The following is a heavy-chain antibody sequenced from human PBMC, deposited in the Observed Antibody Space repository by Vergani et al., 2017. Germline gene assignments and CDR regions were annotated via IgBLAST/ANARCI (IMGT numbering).Heavy chain of an antibody. CDR3: ARHDSYCRSDCYSYYGMDV. Sequence: EVQLVQSGAEVKKPGESLRISCKVSGYSFTSYWISWVRQMPGQGLEWMGMMDPSDSYTNYSPSFQGHVTISADKSISTAYLQWSSLKASDTAMYYCARHDSYCRSDCYSYYGMDVWGQGTTVTVSS. CDR1: GYSFTSYW. D-gene: IGHD2-21*02. CDR2: MDPSDSYT. J-gene: IGHJ6*02. V-gene: IGHV5-10-1*03.